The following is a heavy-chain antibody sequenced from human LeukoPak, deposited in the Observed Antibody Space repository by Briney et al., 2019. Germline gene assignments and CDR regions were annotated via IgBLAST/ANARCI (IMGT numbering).Heavy chain of an antibody. CDR3: ARALSGGSFSYYFDY. J-gene: IGHJ4*02. Sequence: GGSLRLSCAASGFTFSSYEMNWVRQAPGKGLEWVSYISSSGSTIYYADSVKGRFTISRDNAKNSLYLHMNSLRAEDTAVYYCARALSGGSFSYYFDYWGQGTLVTVSS. CDR1: GFTFSSYE. V-gene: IGHV3-48*03. CDR2: ISSSGSTI. D-gene: IGHD2-15*01.